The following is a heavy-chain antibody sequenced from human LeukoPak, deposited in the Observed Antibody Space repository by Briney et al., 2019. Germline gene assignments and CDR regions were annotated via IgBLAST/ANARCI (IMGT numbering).Heavy chain of an antibody. Sequence: PGGSLRLSCAASGFTFSSYAMSWVRQAPGKGLEWVSAISGSGGSTYYADSVKGRFTISRDNAKNSLYLQMNSLRAEDTAVYYCARDRRVVASLEYWGQGTLVTVSS. CDR1: GFTFSSYA. V-gene: IGHV3-23*01. D-gene: IGHD2-2*01. CDR3: ARDRRVVASLEY. CDR2: ISGSGGST. J-gene: IGHJ4*02.